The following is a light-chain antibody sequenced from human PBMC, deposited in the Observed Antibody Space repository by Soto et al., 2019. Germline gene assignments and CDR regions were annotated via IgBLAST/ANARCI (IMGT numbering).Light chain of an antibody. CDR1: QDINKF. V-gene: IGKV1-33*01. CDR3: QQYDDLPYT. Sequence: DIQMTQSPPSLSASVGDRVTIACQASQDINKFLSWFQQKPGKAPKLLIFDASQLEAGVPSRFSGGGSGTEFTFTISSLQPEDIATYFCQQYDDLPYTFGQGTNLAIK. J-gene: IGKJ2*01. CDR2: DAS.